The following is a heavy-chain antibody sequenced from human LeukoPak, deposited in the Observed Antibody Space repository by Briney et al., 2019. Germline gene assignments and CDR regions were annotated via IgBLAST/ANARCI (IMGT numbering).Heavy chain of an antibody. Sequence: SETLSLTCTVSGGSISSYYWSWIRQPAGKGLEWIGRIYTSGSTNYNPSLKSRVTMSVDTSKNQFSLKLSSVTAADTAVYYCAREAYRSSPPDYYYYYGMDVWGQGTTVTVSS. CDR1: GGSISSYY. CDR3: AREAYRSSPPDYYYYYGMDV. J-gene: IGHJ6*02. V-gene: IGHV4-4*07. D-gene: IGHD6-13*01. CDR2: IYTSGST.